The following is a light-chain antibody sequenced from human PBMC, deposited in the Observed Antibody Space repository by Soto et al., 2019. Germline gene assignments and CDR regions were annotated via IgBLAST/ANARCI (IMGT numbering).Light chain of an antibody. CDR3: SSYTSSSTPLYV. J-gene: IGLJ1*01. CDR1: SSDVGGYDY. CDR2: DVN. V-gene: IGLV2-14*01. Sequence: QSALTQPASVSGSPGQSITISCTGTSSDVGGYDYVSWYQQHPGKAPKLMIYDVNNRPSGVSNRFSGSKSGNTASLTISGLQAEDEADYYCSSYTSSSTPLYVFGTGTKVT.